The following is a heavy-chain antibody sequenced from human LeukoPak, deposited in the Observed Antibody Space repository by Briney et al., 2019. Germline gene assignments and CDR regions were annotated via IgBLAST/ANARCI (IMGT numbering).Heavy chain of an antibody. J-gene: IGHJ3*02. Sequence: SETLSLTCAVSGYSVSSGFFWGWIRLPPGKGLEWIGSIYHSGSTYYNPSLKSRVTISLDTSKNQFSLRLSSVTAADTAVYYCARDSSGWFDDAFDIWGQGTMVAVSS. D-gene: IGHD6-19*01. CDR2: IYHSGST. CDR3: ARDSSGWFDDAFDI. CDR1: GYSVSSGFF. V-gene: IGHV4-38-2*02.